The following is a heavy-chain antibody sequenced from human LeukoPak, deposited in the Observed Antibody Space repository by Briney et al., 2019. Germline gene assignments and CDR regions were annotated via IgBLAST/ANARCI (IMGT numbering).Heavy chain of an antibody. CDR3: ARHLGVGSYPLDS. J-gene: IGHJ4*02. CDR2: IYSSGTT. CDR1: GGSLSNHY. D-gene: IGHD3-16*01. V-gene: IGHV4-59*08. Sequence: SETLSLTCSVSGGSLSNHYWSWIRQPPGKGLEWIAHIYSSGTTTYNPSLKSRVTISLGTSKSQISLKVTSVTAADTAVYYCARHLGVGSYPLDSWGQGTLVTVSS.